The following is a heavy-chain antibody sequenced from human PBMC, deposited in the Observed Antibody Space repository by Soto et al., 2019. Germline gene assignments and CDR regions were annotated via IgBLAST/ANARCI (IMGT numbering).Heavy chain of an antibody. J-gene: IGHJ6*02. V-gene: IGHV4-34*01. CDR2: INHSGST. Sequence: ETLSLTCAVYGGSFSGYYWSWIRQPPGKGLEWIGEINHSGSTNYNPSLKSRVTISVDTSKNQFSLKLSYVTAADTAVYYCERVTNMVRGARGYYYGMDVWGQGTKVTVSS. CDR3: ERVTNMVRGARGYYYGMDV. D-gene: IGHD3-10*01. CDR1: GGSFSGYY.